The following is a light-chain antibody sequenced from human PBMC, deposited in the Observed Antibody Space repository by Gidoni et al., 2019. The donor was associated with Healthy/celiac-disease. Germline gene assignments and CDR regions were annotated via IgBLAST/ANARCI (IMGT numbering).Light chain of an antibody. Sequence: DIVMTQSPLSLPVTPGEPASISCRSSQSLLHRNGYNYLDWYLQKPGQSPQLLIYLGSNRASGVPDRFSGSGSGTDFTLKISRVEAEDVGVYYCMQALQPLTFGQGTKVEIK. CDR2: LGS. CDR3: MQALQPLT. J-gene: IGKJ1*01. CDR1: QSLLHRNGYNY. V-gene: IGKV2-28*01.